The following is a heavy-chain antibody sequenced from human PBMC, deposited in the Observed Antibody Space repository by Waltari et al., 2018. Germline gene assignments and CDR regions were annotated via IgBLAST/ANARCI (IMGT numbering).Heavy chain of an antibody. D-gene: IGHD2-2*01. CDR3: ARDLPYCSSTICYAFNI. V-gene: IGHV4-59*01. Sequence: STNYNPSLKSRVTISVDTSKNQFSLKLSSVTAADTAVYYCARDLPYCSSTICYAFNIWGQGTMVTVSS. J-gene: IGHJ3*02. CDR2: ST.